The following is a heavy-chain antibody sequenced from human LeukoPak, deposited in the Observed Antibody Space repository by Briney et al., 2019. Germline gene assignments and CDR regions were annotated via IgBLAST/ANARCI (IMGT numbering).Heavy chain of an antibody. J-gene: IGHJ4*02. CDR2: INHYGST. CDR3: ARGAAATY. V-gene: IGHV4-34*01. CDR1: GESLSNYY. Sequence: SETLSLTCAVYGESLSNYYWSWIRQPPGKGLEWIGEINHYGSTNYNPSLKSRITISVDTSKNQFSLKLSSVTAADTAVYYCARGAAATYWGQGTLVTVSS. D-gene: IGHD6-13*01.